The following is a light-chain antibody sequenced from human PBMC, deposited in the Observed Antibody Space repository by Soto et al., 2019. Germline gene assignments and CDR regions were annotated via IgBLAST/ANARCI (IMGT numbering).Light chain of an antibody. Sequence: QSVLTQPPSASGSPGQSVTNSCTGTGGDVGGYNYVSWYQQHPGKVPRLIIYDVNKRPSGVPDRLSGSKSDNTASLTVSGLQAEDEADYYCSSYAGFNNYVFGTGTKVTVL. CDR1: GGDVGGYNY. CDR3: SSYAGFNNYV. J-gene: IGLJ1*01. V-gene: IGLV2-8*01. CDR2: DVN.